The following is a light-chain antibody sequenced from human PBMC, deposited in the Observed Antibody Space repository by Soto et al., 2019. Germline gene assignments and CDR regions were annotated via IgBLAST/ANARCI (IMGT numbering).Light chain of an antibody. Sequence: DIQMTQSPSSLSASVGDRVTITCRASQGIGSYLAWYQQRPGKVPQSLIFAAFTLQSGVPSRFSGSGSGTDLTLTISSLQPEDVATYYCQKYNSAPWTFGQGTKVEIK. V-gene: IGKV1-27*01. CDR3: QKYNSAPWT. J-gene: IGKJ1*01. CDR2: AAF. CDR1: QGIGSY.